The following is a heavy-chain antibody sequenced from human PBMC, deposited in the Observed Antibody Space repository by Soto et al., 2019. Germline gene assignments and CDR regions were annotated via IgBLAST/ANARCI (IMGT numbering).Heavy chain of an antibody. J-gene: IGHJ4*02. D-gene: IGHD2-21*01. CDR3: VRDMQLWRLDS. Sequence: EVQLVESGGGLVQPGESLRLSCAASGLTFRSYWMHWVRQAPGKGLVWVSRINTDGSVAMYVDSVKGRFTISRDNAKNTLYLHMNSRRAEGTAVYYCVRDMQLWRLDSWGRGTLVTVSS. CDR2: INTDGSVA. V-gene: IGHV3-74*03. CDR1: GLTFRSYW.